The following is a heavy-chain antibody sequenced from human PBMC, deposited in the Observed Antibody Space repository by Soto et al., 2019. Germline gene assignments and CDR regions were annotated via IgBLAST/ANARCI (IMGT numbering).Heavy chain of an antibody. J-gene: IGHJ4*02. Sequence: QLQLQESGPGLVKPSETLSLTCSVSGDSISRSGYYWGWVRQPPGKGPEWIGSMYSSGNPYYSPSLKSRITISPDRPKNHYSLKLRSVTASDTAVYYCARHLDQGGNFDFDLWGQGTLVTVSS. CDR3: ARHLDQGGNFDFDL. CDR2: MYSSGNP. D-gene: IGHD1-1*01. V-gene: IGHV4-39*01. CDR1: GDSISRSGYY.